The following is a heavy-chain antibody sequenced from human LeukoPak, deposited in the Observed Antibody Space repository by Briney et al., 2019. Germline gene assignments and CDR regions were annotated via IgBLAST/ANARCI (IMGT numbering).Heavy chain of an antibody. CDR2: ISSSDNTI. V-gene: IGHV3-48*03. D-gene: IGHD7-27*01. CDR3: ARDINWVGGY. Sequence: GGSLRLSCAASGFTFSSYEMNRVRQAPGKGLEWVSYISSSDNTIYYADSVKGRFTISRDNAKNSLYLQMNSLRAEDTAVYYCARDINWVGGYWGQGTLVTVSS. CDR1: GFTFSSYE. J-gene: IGHJ4*02.